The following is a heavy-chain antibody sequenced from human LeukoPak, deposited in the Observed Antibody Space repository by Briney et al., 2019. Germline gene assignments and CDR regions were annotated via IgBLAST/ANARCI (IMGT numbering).Heavy chain of an antibody. V-gene: IGHV5-51*01. CDR1: GYSFGYIFSTYW. CDR3: ARGVVLSDGFDI. Sequence: GESLKIACQGSGYSFGYIFSTYWIGWVRQMPGNGLECVGIIYPGGSDTRYSPSFQGQVTISVDTSISTAYLQWSSLKASDSAMYYCARGVVLSDGFDIWGQGTMVTVSS. J-gene: IGHJ3*02. CDR2: IYPGGSDT. D-gene: IGHD2/OR15-2a*01.